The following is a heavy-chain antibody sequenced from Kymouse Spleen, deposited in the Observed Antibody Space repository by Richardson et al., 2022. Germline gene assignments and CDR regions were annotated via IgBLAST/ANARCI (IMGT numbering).Heavy chain of an antibody. CDR3: TRGDYSNYLDP. V-gene: IGHV3-73*02. CDR2: IRSKANSYAT. CDR1: GFTFSGSA. J-gene: IGHJ5*02. Sequence: EVQLVESGGGLVQPGGSLKLSCAASGFTFSGSAMHWVRQASGKGLEWVGRIRSKANSYATAYAASVKGRFTISRDDSKNTAYLQMNSLKTEDTAVYYCTRGDYSNYLDPWGQGTLVTVSS. D-gene: IGHD4-11,IGHD4-11*01.